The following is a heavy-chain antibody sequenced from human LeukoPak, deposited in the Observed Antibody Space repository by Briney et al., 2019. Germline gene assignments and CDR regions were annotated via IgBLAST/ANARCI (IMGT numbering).Heavy chain of an antibody. CDR2: FYHSGST. J-gene: IGHJ4*02. D-gene: IGHD1-26*01. CDR1: GYSISSGYY. Sequence: SETLSLTCTISGYSISSGYYWGWIRQPPGKGLEWIGNFYHSGSTYYNPSLKSRVTFSVDKSKNQFSLKLSSVTAADTAVYYCARSSWSLFDYWGQGTLVTVPS. V-gene: IGHV4-38-2*02. CDR3: ARSSWSLFDY.